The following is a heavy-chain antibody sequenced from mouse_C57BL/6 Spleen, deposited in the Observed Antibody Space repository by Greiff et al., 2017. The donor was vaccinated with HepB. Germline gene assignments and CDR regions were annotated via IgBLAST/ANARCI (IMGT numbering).Heavy chain of an antibody. CDR2: ISGGGGNT. D-gene: IGHD1-1*01. Sequence: EVKLVESGGGLVKPGGSLKLSCAASGFTFSSYTMSWVRQTPEKRLEWVATISGGGGNTYYPDSVKGRFTISRDNAKNTLYLQMSSLRSEDTALYYCARHSLYYYGSSYIDYWGQGTTLTVSS. V-gene: IGHV5-9*01. J-gene: IGHJ2*01. CDR3: ARHSLYYYGSSYIDY. CDR1: GFTFSSYT.